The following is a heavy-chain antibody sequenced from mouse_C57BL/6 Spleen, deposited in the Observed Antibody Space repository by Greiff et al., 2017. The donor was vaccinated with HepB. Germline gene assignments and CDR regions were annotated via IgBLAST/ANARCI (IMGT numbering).Heavy chain of an antibody. V-gene: IGHV5-16*01. CDR3: AREKDYWYFDV. CDR2: INYDGSST. Sequence: EVQRVESEGGLVQPGSSMKLSCTASGFTFSDYYMAWVRQVPEKGLEWVANINYDGSSTYYLDSLKSRFIISRDNAKNILYLQMSSLKSEDTATYYCAREKDYWYFDVWGTGTTVTVSS. CDR1: GFTFSDYY. J-gene: IGHJ1*03.